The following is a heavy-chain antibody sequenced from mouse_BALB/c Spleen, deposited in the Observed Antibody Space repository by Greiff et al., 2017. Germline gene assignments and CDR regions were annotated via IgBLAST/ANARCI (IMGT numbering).Heavy chain of an antibody. J-gene: IGHJ4*01. CDR1: GFTFSSYT. V-gene: IGHV5-6-4*01. Sequence: EVQLQESGGGLVKPGGSLKLSCAASGFTFSSYTMSWVRQTPERRLEWVATISSGGSYTYYPDSVKGRFTISRDNAKNTLYLQMSSLKSEDTAIYFCTRENDGYYPLYAMDYWGQGTSVTVSS. CDR3: TRENDGYYPLYAMDY. D-gene: IGHD2-3*01. CDR2: ISSGGSYT.